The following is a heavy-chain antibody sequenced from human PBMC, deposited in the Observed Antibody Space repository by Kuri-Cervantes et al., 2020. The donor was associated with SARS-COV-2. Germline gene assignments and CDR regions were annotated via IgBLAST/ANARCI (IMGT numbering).Heavy chain of an antibody. Sequence: SETLSLTCTVSGGSISSESYYWSWIRQPPERGLEWVGHIYHTGSTNYNPSLKSRLTISVDTSKSQFSLKLSSVTAADTAVYYCARSVIIFGGVIFDQWGQGTLVTVSS. V-gene: IGHV4-61*01. CDR2: IYHTGST. CDR3: ARSVIIFGGVIFDQ. CDR1: GGSISSESYY. J-gene: IGHJ4*02. D-gene: IGHD3-16*01.